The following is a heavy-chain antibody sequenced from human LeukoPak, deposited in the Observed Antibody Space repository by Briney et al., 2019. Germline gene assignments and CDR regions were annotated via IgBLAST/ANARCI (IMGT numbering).Heavy chain of an antibody. CDR2: VKGDGSEK. D-gene: IGHD3-16*01. CDR1: VFRFSGFW. CDR3: AKDWGYGEAGIDF. V-gene: IGHV3-7*04. J-gene: IGHJ4*02. Sequence: GGSLRLSCAASVFRFSGFWMSWVRQAPGKGLEWVAIVKGDGSEKAYVDSVKGRFSISRDNAENSVYLQMSSLRAEDTAVYYCAKDWGYGEAGIDFWGQGTLVTVSS.